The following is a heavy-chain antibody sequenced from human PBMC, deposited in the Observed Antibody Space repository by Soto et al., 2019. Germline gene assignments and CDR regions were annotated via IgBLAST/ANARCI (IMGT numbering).Heavy chain of an antibody. CDR1: GGTFSSYA. V-gene: IGHV1-69*13. J-gene: IGHJ4*02. CDR2: IIPIFGTA. CDR3: ARPPSYCGGDCYSPFYY. Sequence: SVKVSCKASGGTFSSYAISWVRQAPGQGLEWMGGIIPIFGTANYAQKFQGRVTITADESTSTAYMELSSLRSEDTAVYYCARPPSYCGGDCYSPFYYWGQGNLVTVSS. D-gene: IGHD2-21*02.